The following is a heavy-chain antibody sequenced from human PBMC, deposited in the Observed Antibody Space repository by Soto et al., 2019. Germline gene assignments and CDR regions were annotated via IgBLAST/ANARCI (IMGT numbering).Heavy chain of an antibody. CDR1: GGSTISYY. D-gene: IGHD3-10*01. V-gene: IGHV4-59*01. J-gene: IGHJ6*02. CDR2: IYSNGNT. Sequence: SETLSLTCTVSGGSTISYYWTWIRQPPGKGLEWIGHIYSNGNTDYNPSLKSRSTIAIDTSKNQFSLKLSSVTAADTAVYYCARYGSHFYYYKMDVWGQGTTVTVS. CDR3: ARYGSHFYYYKMDV.